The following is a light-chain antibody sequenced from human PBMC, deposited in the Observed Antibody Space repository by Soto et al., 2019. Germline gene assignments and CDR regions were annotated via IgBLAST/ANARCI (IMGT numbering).Light chain of an antibody. V-gene: IGKV3-20*01. CDR3: QQYGDSPFA. J-gene: IGKJ3*01. CDR1: QSIYINS. Sequence: EIALTQSPGTLSLSPGERATLSCRASQSIYINSLAWYQHKRGQAPRLLIYAATVRATAVPDRFNGSGSGTDFALTISRLEPEDSAMYYCQQYGDSPFAFGHGTKLDVK. CDR2: AAT.